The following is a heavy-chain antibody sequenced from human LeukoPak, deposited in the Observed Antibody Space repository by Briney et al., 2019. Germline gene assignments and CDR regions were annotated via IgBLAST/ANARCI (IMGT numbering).Heavy chain of an antibody. CDR1: GGSISSCY. CDR3: AGGGYYSRLSDY. Sequence: SETLSLTCTVSGGSISSCYWSWIRQPPGKGLEWIGYISYSGSANDNPSLKSRVTISVDTSKNQSSLKLRSVTAADTAVYYCAGGGYYSRLSDYWGQGILVTVSS. J-gene: IGHJ4*02. D-gene: IGHD3-3*01. V-gene: IGHV4-59*01. CDR2: ISYSGSA.